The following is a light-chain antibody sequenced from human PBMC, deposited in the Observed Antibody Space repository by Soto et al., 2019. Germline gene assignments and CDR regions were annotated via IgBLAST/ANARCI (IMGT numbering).Light chain of an antibody. CDR3: VLYMGRGIWV. CDR1: SGSVSTNNY. J-gene: IGLJ3*02. CDR2: RTN. Sequence: QTVVTQEPSFSVSPGGTVTLTCALSSGSVSTNNYPSWCQQTPGQPPRTLIFRTNTRSSGVPDRFSGSILGSKAALTITGAQADDESDYYCVLYMGRGIWVFGGGTKGTVL. V-gene: IGLV8-61*01.